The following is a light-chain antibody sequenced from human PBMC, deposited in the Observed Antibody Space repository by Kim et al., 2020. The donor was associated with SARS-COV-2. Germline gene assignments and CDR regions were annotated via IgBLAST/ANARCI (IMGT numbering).Light chain of an antibody. CDR1: QSVSPS. CDR3: QQYTTYPWT. J-gene: IGKJ1*01. V-gene: IGKV1-5*03. Sequence: ASVGDTVTITCRASQSVSPSLAWFRHKPGKAPSLLMYKASSLESGVPSRFSGSGSGTEFTLTITSLQPDDFATYYCQQYTTYPWTFGQGTKVDIK. CDR2: KAS.